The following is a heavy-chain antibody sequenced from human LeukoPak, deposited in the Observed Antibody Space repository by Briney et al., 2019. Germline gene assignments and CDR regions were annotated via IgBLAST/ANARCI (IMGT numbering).Heavy chain of an antibody. CDR1: GLTFSNYW. CDR2: IKEDGSEK. V-gene: IGHV3-7*01. D-gene: IGHD5-24*01. Sequence: GGSLRLSCGASGLTFSNYWMSWVRHAPGKALECVANIKEDGSEKYYGDSVRGRFTISRDNAKSSLNLQMSSLRADDTAVYYCARHGRHNFDYWGQGTLVTVSS. J-gene: IGHJ4*02. CDR3: ARHGRHNFDY.